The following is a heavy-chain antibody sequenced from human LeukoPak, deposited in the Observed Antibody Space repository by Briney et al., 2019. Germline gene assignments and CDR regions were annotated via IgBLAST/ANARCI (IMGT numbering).Heavy chain of an antibody. Sequence: ASVKVSCKASGYTFTSYDINWVRQATGQGLEWMGWMNPNSGNTGYAQKFKGRVTMTRNNSISTAYMELNSLRSEDTAVYYCARGRDIWYMDVWGKGTTVTVSS. D-gene: IGHD2-15*01. J-gene: IGHJ6*03. CDR3: ARGRDIWYMDV. CDR1: GYTFTSYD. CDR2: MNPNSGNT. V-gene: IGHV1-8*01.